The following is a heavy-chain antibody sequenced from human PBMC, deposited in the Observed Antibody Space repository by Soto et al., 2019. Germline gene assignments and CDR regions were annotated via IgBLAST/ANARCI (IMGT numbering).Heavy chain of an antibody. CDR1: GFTFSSYA. D-gene: IGHD2-8*01. CDR2: IWYDGSNK. V-gene: IGHV3-33*08. J-gene: IGHJ4*02. CDR3: ARVPTGKYGVWNY. Sequence: QVQLVGSGGGVVQPGRSLRLSCAASGFTFSSYAMHWVRQAPGNGLEWVAVIWYDGSNKNYADSVKGRFTISRDNSKNTLYLQMNSLRTEDTAVYYCARVPTGKYGVWNYWGQGTLVTVSS.